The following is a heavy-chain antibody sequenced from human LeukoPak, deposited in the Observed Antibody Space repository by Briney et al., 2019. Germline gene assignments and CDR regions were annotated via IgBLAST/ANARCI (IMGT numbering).Heavy chain of an antibody. J-gene: IGHJ6*03. CDR3: AGVVVGATYYMDV. V-gene: IGHV4-59*01. CDR2: IYYSGST. D-gene: IGHD1-26*01. Sequence: PSETLSLTCTVSGGSISSYYWSWIRQPPGKGLEWIGYIYYSGSTNYNPSLKSRVTISVDTSKNQFSLKLSSVTAADTAVYYCAGVVVGATYYMDVWGKGTTVTVSS. CDR1: GGSISSYY.